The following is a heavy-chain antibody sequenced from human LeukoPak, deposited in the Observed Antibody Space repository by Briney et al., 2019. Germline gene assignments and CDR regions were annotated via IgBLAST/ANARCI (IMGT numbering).Heavy chain of an antibody. V-gene: IGHV4-39*07. CDR1: GGSISSSSYY. Sequence: SETLSLTCTISGGSISSSSYYWGWIRQPPGKGLEWIGTIYYSGSTYYNPSLKGRITISVDMSKNQFSLKLSSVTAADTAVYYCATSSNWYRFDIWGQGTMVTVSS. J-gene: IGHJ3*02. CDR3: ATSSNWYRFDI. CDR2: IYYSGST. D-gene: IGHD6-13*01.